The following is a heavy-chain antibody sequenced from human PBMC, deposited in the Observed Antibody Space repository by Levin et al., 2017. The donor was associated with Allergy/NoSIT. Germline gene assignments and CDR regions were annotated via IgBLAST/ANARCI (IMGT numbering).Heavy chain of an antibody. CDR3: ARGSTFPSTRFDY. Sequence: GESLKISCKASGYTFTSYDINWVRQATGQGLEWMGWMNPNSGNTGYAQKFQGRVTMTRNTSISTAYMELSSLRSEDTAVYYCARGSTFPSTRFDYWGQGTLVTVSS. V-gene: IGHV1-8*01. CDR1: GYTFTSYD. CDR2: MNPNSGNT. J-gene: IGHJ4*02. D-gene: IGHD2-2*01.